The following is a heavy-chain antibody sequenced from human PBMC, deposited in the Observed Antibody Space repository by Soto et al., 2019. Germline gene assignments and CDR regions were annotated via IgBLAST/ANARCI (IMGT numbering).Heavy chain of an antibody. J-gene: IGHJ4*02. V-gene: IGHV3-7*01. CDR3: ARSSYLSWHNFDY. Sequence: GGSLRLSCAASGFTFSSYWMSWVRQAPGKGLEWVASIKQDGSEKYYVDSVKGRFTISRDSAKNSLYLQMNSLRAEDTALYYCARSSYLSWHNFDYWGQGTLVTVSS. CDR2: IKQDGSEK. CDR1: GFTFSSYW. D-gene: IGHD3-16*02.